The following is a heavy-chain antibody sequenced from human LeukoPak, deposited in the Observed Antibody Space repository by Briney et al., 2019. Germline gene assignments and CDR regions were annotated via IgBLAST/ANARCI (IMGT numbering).Heavy chain of an antibody. Sequence: GASVKVSCKASGGTFSSYTISWVRQAPGQGLEWMVRIIPILGIANYAQKFQGRVTITADKSTSTAYMELSSQRSEDTAVYYCARDRGYCSSTSCYYYYYYGMDVWGQGTTVTVSS. CDR2: IIPILGIA. J-gene: IGHJ6*02. D-gene: IGHD2-2*01. CDR3: ARDRGYCSSTSCYYYYYYGMDV. V-gene: IGHV1-69*04. CDR1: GGTFSSYT.